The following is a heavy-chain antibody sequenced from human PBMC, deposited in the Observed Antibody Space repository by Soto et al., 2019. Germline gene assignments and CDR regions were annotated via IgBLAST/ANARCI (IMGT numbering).Heavy chain of an antibody. V-gene: IGHV3-21*01. J-gene: IGHJ6*03. CDR2: ISSSSSYI. D-gene: IGHD2-15*01. Sequence: EVQLVESGGGLVKPGGSLRLSCAASGFTFSSYSMNWVRQAPGKGLEWVSSISSSSSYIYYADSVKGRFTISRDNAKNSLYLQMNSLRAEDTAMYYCARGGRCSGGSCYYYYYYYYMDVWGKGTTVTVSS. CDR3: ARGGRCSGGSCYYYYYYYYMDV. CDR1: GFTFSSYS.